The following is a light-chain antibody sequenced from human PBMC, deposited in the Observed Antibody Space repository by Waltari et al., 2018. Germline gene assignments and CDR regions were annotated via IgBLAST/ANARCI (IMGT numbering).Light chain of an antibody. Sequence: QTVVTQEPSLTVSPGGTVTLTCASRTGAVTSGYDPHWFQQKPGQAPRPLLSGINNKHPWAPGRISGSLLGGKAALTLSGVQPEDEADYYCLLSIGGAWVFGGGTKLTVL. CDR2: GIN. V-gene: IGLV7-43*01. CDR3: LLSIGGAWV. CDR1: TGAVTSGYD. J-gene: IGLJ3*02.